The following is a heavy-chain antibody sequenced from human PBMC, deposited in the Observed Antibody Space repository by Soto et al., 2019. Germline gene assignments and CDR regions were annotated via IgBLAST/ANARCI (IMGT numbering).Heavy chain of an antibody. CDR1: GYTFIGYY. CDR2: VNPHTGGT. Sequence: GASVKVSCKTSGYTFIGYYLNWVRQSPGQGLEWMGWVNPHTGGTHYAQKFDGRVTMTRDTSTYTAYVELSGLKFDDTATYFCARVMAYEQQLVPFDYWGQGTLVTVSS. J-gene: IGHJ4*02. D-gene: IGHD6-13*01. V-gene: IGHV1-2*02. CDR3: ARVMAYEQQLVPFDY.